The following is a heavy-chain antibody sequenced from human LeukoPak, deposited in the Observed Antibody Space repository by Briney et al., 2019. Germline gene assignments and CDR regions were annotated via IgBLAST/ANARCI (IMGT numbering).Heavy chain of an antibody. Sequence: GGSLKLSCAASGFTFSSYGMHWVRQAPGKGLEWVAVISYDGSNKYYADSVKGRFTISRDNSKNTLYLQMNSLRAEDTAVYYCASPTVVTPVDYWGQGTLVTVSS. CDR1: GFTFSSYG. J-gene: IGHJ4*02. CDR2: ISYDGSNK. D-gene: IGHD4-23*01. CDR3: ASPTVVTPVDY. V-gene: IGHV3-30*03.